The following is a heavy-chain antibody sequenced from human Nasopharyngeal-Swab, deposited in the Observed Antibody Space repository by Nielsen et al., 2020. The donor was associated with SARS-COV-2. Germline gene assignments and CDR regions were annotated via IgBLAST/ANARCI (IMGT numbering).Heavy chain of an antibody. Sequence: SETLSLTCTVSGGSISSYYWSWIRQPPGKGLEWIGYIYCSGSTNYNPSLKSRVTISVDTSKNQFSLKLSSVTAADTAVYYCARVRGTIFGVVTAPGYFDYWGQGTLVTVSS. CDR1: GGSISSYY. J-gene: IGHJ4*02. D-gene: IGHD3-3*01. CDR3: ARVRGTIFGVVTAPGYFDY. V-gene: IGHV4-59*01. CDR2: IYCSGST.